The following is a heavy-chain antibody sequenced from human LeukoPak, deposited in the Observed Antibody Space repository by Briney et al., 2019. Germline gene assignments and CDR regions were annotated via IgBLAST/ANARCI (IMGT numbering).Heavy chain of an antibody. D-gene: IGHD1-26*01. CDR2: IYHSGST. V-gene: IGHV4-38-2*02. CDR3: ARRGEWEQRGNWFDP. Sequence: SETLSLTCTVSGYSISSGYYWGWIRQPPGKGLEWIGSIYHSGSTYYNPSLKSRVTISVDTSKNQLSLKLSSVTAADTAVYYCARRGEWEQRGNWFDPWGQGTLVTVSS. J-gene: IGHJ5*02. CDR1: GYSISSGYY.